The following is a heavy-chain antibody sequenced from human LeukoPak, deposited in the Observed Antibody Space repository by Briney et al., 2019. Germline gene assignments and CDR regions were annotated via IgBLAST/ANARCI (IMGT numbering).Heavy chain of an antibody. CDR1: GFTFSSYA. V-gene: IGHV3-23*01. CDR2: ISGSGGST. CDR3: AKDPPMYSSGWYYFRS. J-gene: IGHJ5*02. Sequence: GGSLRLSCAASGFTFSSYAMSWVRQAPGKGLEWVSAISGSGGSTYYADSVKGRFTISRDNSKNTLYLQMNSLRAEDTAVYYCAKDPPMYSSGWYYFRSWGQGTLVTVSS. D-gene: IGHD6-19*01.